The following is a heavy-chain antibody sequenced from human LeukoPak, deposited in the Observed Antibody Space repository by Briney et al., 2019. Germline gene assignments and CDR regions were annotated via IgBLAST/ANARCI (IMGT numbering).Heavy chain of an antibody. Sequence: GGSLRLSCAASGFTFSSYSMNWVRQAPGKGLEWVSYISSSSSTIYYADSVKGRFTISRDNAKNSLYLQMNSLRAEDTAVYYCARGEQLLEFDYWGQGTLVTVSS. CDR3: ARGEQLLEFDY. J-gene: IGHJ4*02. D-gene: IGHD2-2*01. CDR2: ISSSSSTI. CDR1: GFTFSSYS. V-gene: IGHV3-48*01.